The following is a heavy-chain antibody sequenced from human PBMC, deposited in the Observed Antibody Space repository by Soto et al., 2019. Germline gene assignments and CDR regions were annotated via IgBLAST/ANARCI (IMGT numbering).Heavy chain of an antibody. CDR1: GCSISSYY. CDR3: AGPGS. Sequence: XETLSLTCTVSGCSISSYYWSWIRQPPGKGLEWIGYIYYSGSTNYNPSLKSRVTISVDTSKNQFSLKLSSVTAADTAVYYCAGPGSWGQGTPATVSS. CDR2: IYYSGST. D-gene: IGHD6-25*01. V-gene: IGHV4-59*01. J-gene: IGHJ5*02.